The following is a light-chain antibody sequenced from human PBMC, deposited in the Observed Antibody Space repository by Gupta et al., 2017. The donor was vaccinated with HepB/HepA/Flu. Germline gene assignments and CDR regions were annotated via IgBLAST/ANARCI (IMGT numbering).Light chain of an antibody. Sequence: ETVMTQSPATLSVSAGGRATLSCRASQSVSTKVAWFQQKPGQAPRLLIYGASTRATGVPARFSGSGSGTDFTLTISSLQSEDFAVYYCQQYINWPPWTFGQGTKVE. V-gene: IGKV3-15*01. CDR3: QQYINWPPWT. CDR2: GAS. CDR1: QSVSTK. J-gene: IGKJ1*01.